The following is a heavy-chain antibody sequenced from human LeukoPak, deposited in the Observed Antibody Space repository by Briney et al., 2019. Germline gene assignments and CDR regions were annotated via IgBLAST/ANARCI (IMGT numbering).Heavy chain of an antibody. D-gene: IGHD6-19*01. CDR2: ISGSGGST. J-gene: IGHJ4*02. V-gene: IGHV3-23*01. CDR1: GFTFSNFA. Sequence: GGSLRLSCAASGFTFSNFAMNWVRQAPGKGLEWVSTISGSGGSTYYADSVKGRFTIPRDNSKNTLYLQMNSLRAEDTAVYYCAKMVHTEQWLVPFDYWGQGTLVTVSS. CDR3: AKMVHTEQWLVPFDY.